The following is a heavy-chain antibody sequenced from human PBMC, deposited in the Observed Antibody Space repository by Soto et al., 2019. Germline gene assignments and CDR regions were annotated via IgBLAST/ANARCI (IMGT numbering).Heavy chain of an antibody. D-gene: IGHD3-9*01. CDR2: IYYSGST. Sequence: QVQLQESGPGLVKPSQTLSLTCTVSGGSISSGGYYWSWIRQHPGKGLEWIGYIYYSGSTYYNPSLRCRVTISVDTSKIQFSLKLSSVTAADTAVYYCARDPGYDILTGYVDYWGQGTLVTVSS. J-gene: IGHJ4*02. CDR1: GGSISSGGYY. V-gene: IGHV4-31*03. CDR3: ARDPGYDILTGYVDY.